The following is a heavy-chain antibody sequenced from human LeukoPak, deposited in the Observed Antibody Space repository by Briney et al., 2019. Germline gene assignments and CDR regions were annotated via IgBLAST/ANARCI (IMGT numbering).Heavy chain of an antibody. V-gene: IGHV3-23*01. CDR2: ISGSGGST. CDR1: GFTFNSYA. J-gene: IGHJ4*02. CDR3: AKSIVATITDFDY. Sequence: GGSLRLSCAASGFTFNSYAMSWVRQAPGKGLEWVSVISGSGGSTNYADSVKGRFTISRDNSKNTLYVQMNSLRAEDTAVYYCAKSIVATITDFDYWGQGTLVTVSS. D-gene: IGHD5-12*01.